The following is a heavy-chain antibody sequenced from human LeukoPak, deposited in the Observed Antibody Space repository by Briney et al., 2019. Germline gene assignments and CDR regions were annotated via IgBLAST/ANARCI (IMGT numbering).Heavy chain of an antibody. Sequence: SQTLSLTCAISGESVSNNSAAWNWIRQSPSRGLEWLGRTYYRSRWYNDYAESVKSRININSETSKNQVSLQLNSVTPEDTAVYFCAREGAKLPFDAFDIWGRGTMVTVSS. CDR2: TYYRSRWYN. J-gene: IGHJ3*02. CDR3: AREGAKLPFDAFDI. CDR1: GESVSNNSAA. V-gene: IGHV6-1*01. D-gene: IGHD4-23*01.